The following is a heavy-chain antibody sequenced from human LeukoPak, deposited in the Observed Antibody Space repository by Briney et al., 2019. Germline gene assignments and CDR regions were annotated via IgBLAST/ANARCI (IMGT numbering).Heavy chain of an antibody. CDR1: GFTFSTYA. D-gene: IGHD2-8*01. CDR2: ISSGGGFT. V-gene: IGHV3-23*01. J-gene: IGHJ4*02. Sequence: GGSLRLSCAASGFTFSTYAMSWVRQAPGKGLEWVSTISSGGGFTYYSESVKGRFTISRDSSKSTLCLKMNSLRAEDTAVYYCAKDLRIRAGVPDYWGQGTLVTVSS. CDR3: AKDLRIRAGVPDY.